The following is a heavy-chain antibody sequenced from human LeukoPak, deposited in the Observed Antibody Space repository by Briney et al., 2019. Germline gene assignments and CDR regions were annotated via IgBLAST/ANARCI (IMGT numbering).Heavy chain of an antibody. Sequence: SETLSLTCTVPGGSISSSSYYWGWIRQPPGKGLEWIGSIYYSGSTYYNPSLKSRVTISVDTSKNQFSLKLSSVTAADTAVYYCARDKVTQTYYYYYYMDVWGKGTTVTVSS. J-gene: IGHJ6*03. CDR1: GGSISSSSYY. D-gene: IGHD2-21*02. CDR2: IYYSGST. V-gene: IGHV4-39*07. CDR3: ARDKVTQTYYYYYYMDV.